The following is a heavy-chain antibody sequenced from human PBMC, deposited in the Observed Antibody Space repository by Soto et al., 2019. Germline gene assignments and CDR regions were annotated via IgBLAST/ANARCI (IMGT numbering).Heavy chain of an antibody. CDR1: GYTFTGYY. CDR2: INPNSGGT. V-gene: IGHV1-2*04. Sequence: ASVKVSCKASGYTFTGYYMHWVRQAPGQGLEWMGWINPNSGGTNYAQKFQGWVTMTRDTSISTAYMELSRLRSDDTAVYYCARSGIAVAGTRCCSGGEYYYYGMDVWGQGTTVTVSS. CDR3: ARSGIAVAGTRCCSGGEYYYYGMDV. D-gene: IGHD6-19*01. J-gene: IGHJ6*02.